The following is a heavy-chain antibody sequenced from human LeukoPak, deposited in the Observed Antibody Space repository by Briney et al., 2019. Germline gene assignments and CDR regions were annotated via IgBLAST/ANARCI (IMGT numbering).Heavy chain of an antibody. CDR3: ARHAEYNSGWHFYLDH. CDR1: GVSTTNGIYY. CDR2: VHNVGST. D-gene: IGHD6-19*01. V-gene: IGHV4-39*01. J-gene: IGHJ4*02. Sequence: SETLSLTCTVSGVSTTNGIYYWAWIRQSPGKGLEWIGSVHNVGSTYYNLSLRSRVTMSIDTSRNQFSLRLNSVTAADTAVYYCARHAEYNSGWHFYLDHWGQGILVTVSS.